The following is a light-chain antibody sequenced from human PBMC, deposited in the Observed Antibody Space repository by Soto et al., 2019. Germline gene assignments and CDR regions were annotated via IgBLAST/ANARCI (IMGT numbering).Light chain of an antibody. J-gene: IGLJ2*01. V-gene: IGLV2-14*01. CDR2: EVS. CDR3: SSYTTSRTVV. CDR1: SSDVGPYNY. Sequence: QSALTQPASVSGSPGQSITISCTGTSSDVGPYNYVSWYQQHPGKAPKVMIYEVSNRPSGVSNRFSGSKSGNTASLTISGLQAEDEADYYCSSYTTSRTVVFGGGPKLTVL.